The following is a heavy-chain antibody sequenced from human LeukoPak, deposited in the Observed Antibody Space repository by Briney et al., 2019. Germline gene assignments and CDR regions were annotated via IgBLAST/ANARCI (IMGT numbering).Heavy chain of an antibody. CDR3: ARARGNDAFDI. CDR1: GGTFSSYA. Sequence: GASVKVSCKASGGTFSSYAISWVRQAPGQGLEWMGRIIPILGIANYAQKFQGRVTITADKSTSTAYMELSSLRSEDTAVYYCARARGNDAFDIWGQGTMVTVSS. J-gene: IGHJ3*02. CDR2: IIPILGIA. V-gene: IGHV1-69*04. D-gene: IGHD3-16*01.